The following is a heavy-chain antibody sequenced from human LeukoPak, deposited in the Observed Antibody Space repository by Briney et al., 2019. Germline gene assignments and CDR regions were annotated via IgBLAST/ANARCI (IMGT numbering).Heavy chain of an antibody. Sequence: PSETLSLTCTVSGGSISSYYWSWIRQPPGKGLEWIGYIYYSGSTNYNPSPKSRVTISVDTSKNQFSLKLSSVTAADTAVYYCARGQNYGGPPRSAFDIWGQGTMVTVSS. CDR2: IYYSGST. D-gene: IGHD4-23*01. J-gene: IGHJ3*02. V-gene: IGHV4-59*01. CDR1: GGSISSYY. CDR3: ARGQNYGGPPRSAFDI.